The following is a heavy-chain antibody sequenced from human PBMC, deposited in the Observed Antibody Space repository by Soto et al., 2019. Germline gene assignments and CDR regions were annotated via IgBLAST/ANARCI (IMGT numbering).Heavy chain of an antibody. D-gene: IGHD4-4*01. V-gene: IGHV3-74*01. CDR3: IKASTVTCVGGYR. Sequence: EVQLVESGGGLVQPGGSLRLSCAASGFAFSSYWMQWVRQAPGKGPVWVSRISSDGRNTTYADFVKGRLTISRDNAENTLHLQMTSLTDADTAVYYCIKASTVTCVGGYRWGQGTLVTVSS. J-gene: IGHJ5*02. CDR1: GFAFSSYW. CDR2: ISSDGRNT.